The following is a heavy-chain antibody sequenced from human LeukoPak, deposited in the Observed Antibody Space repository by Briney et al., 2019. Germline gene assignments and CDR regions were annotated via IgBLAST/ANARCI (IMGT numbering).Heavy chain of an antibody. Sequence: GGSLRLSCAASGFTFSTYVMSWVRQAPGRGLEWVSTISSVGGSTHYADSVKGRFTISRDNSRNTLYLQMNSLRAEDTAVYYCAKDLGYTSGWTIDYWGQGTLVTVSS. V-gene: IGHV3-23*01. CDR3: AKDLGYTSGWTIDY. J-gene: IGHJ4*02. CDR2: ISSVGGST. CDR1: GFTFSTYV. D-gene: IGHD6-19*01.